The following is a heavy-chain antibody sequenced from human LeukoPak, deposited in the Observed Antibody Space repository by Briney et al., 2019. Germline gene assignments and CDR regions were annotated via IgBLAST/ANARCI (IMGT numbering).Heavy chain of an antibody. CDR3: ARQNSHYRVMIYFDY. Sequence: SETLSLTCAVSGDSISSDYYWGWIRQPPGEGLEWIGSIYRSGNTFYNPSLKSRLTISVDTSSNQFSLKLSSVTAADTAVYYCARQNSHYRVMIYFDYWGQGILVTVSS. CDR1: GDSISSDYY. V-gene: IGHV4-38-2*01. CDR2: IYRSGNT. D-gene: IGHD2-21*01. J-gene: IGHJ4*02.